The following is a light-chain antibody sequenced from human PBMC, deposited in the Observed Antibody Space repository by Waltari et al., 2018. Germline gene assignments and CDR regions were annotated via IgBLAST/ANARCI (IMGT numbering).Light chain of an antibody. CDR2: LGS. Sequence: DIVMTQSPLSLPVTPGEPASISCRSSQSLLHSNGYNYLDWYQQKPGQSPQLLIYLGSNRASGVPDRFSGSGSGTDFTLKISRVEAEDVGVYYCMQALQTPPTFGQGTKLEIK. V-gene: IGKV2-28*01. CDR1: QSLLHSNGYNY. CDR3: MQALQTPPT. J-gene: IGKJ2*01.